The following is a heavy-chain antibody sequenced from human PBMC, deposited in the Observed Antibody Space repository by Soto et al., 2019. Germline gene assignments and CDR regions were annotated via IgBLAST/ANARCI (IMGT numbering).Heavy chain of an antibody. Sequence: EVQLVESGGGLVQPGGSLSLSCAVSGLTFSSHYMTWVRQAPGKGLEWVASIKPDGSESYYVDSVEGRFTLSRDNAKNSLHLEMNSLGAYATAVYHSATALNWLNFWGQGTLVTVSS. CDR3: ATALNWLNF. CDR2: IKPDGSES. V-gene: IGHV3-7*01. J-gene: IGHJ5*01. CDR1: GLTFSSHY.